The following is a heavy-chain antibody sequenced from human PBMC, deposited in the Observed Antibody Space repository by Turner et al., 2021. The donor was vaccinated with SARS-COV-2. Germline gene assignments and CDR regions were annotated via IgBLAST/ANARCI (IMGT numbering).Heavy chain of an antibody. CDR3: ARAKFRGLISWFDP. D-gene: IGHD3-10*01. J-gene: IGHJ5*02. CDR2: VGTAGDT. CDR1: GFTFSNYG. V-gene: IGHV3-13*04. Sequence: EVQLVESGGGLVQPGGSLRLSCAASGFTFSNYGMHWVRQATGKGLEWVSAVGTAGDTYYPGSVKGRFTISRENGKNSLYLQMNSLRAGDTAVYYCARAKFRGLISWFDPWGQGTLVTVSS.